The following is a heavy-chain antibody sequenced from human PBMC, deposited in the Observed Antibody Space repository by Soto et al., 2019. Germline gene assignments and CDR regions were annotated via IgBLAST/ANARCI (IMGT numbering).Heavy chain of an antibody. D-gene: IGHD6-6*01. J-gene: IGHJ6*03. CDR1: GFTFSSYG. V-gene: IGHV3-33*01. Sequence: GGSLRLSCAASGFTFSSYGMHWVRQAPGKGLEWVAVIWYDGSNKYYADSVKGRFTISRDNSKNTLYLQMNSLRAEDTAVYYCARDSSSEYYYYYYMDVWGKGTTVTVSS. CDR3: ARDSSSEYYYYYYMDV. CDR2: IWYDGSNK.